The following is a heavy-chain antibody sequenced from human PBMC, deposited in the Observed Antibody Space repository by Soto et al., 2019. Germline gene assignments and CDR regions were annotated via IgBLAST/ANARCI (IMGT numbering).Heavy chain of an antibody. Sequence: QMQLQESGPGLVKPSETLSLICSVSGDSITAYYLSWLRQSPGKELEWIGYIYHNGETNYNPSLTSRVTISGDTSKTQFSLRLSSVTAADTGVYYCARDKGGEFLKGSGMDVWGQGTTVIVSS. D-gene: IGHD3-10*01. J-gene: IGHJ6*02. V-gene: IGHV4-59*01. CDR2: IYHNGET. CDR1: GDSITAYY. CDR3: ARDKGGEFLKGSGMDV.